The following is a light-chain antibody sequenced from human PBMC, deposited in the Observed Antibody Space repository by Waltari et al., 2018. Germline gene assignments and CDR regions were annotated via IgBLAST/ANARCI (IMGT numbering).Light chain of an antibody. CDR1: QGISSY. V-gene: IGKV1-9*01. J-gene: IGKJ4*01. CDR2: AAS. CDR3: QQLNSYPLT. Sequence: DIQLTQSPSFLSASVGDRVTITCRASQGISSYLARYQQKPGKAHKLLIYAASTLQRGVPSRFSGSGSGTEFTLTISSLQPEDFATYYCQQLNSYPLTFGGGTKVEIK.